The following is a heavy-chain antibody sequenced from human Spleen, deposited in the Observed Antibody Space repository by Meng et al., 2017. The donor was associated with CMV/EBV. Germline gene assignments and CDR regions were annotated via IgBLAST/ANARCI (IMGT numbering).Heavy chain of an antibody. CDR3: ARGDIYGMDV. J-gene: IGHJ6*02. CDR1: GYTFTGYQ. V-gene: IGHV1-2*02. D-gene: IGHD5-12*01. CDR2: INPNRGVT. Sequence: ASVKVSCKASGYTFTGYQIHWVRQAPGQGLEWMGLINPNRGVTSYVQKFQGRLTMTRDTSIGTAYMELSSLRSEDTAVYYCARGDIYGMDVWGQGTTVTVSS.